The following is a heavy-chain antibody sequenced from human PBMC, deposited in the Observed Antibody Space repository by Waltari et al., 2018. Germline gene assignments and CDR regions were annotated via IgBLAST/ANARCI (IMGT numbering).Heavy chain of an antibody. CDR2: SSWNSGSI. D-gene: IGHD3-22*01. V-gene: IGHV3-9*01. J-gene: IGHJ4*02. Sequence: EVQLVESGGGLVQPGRSLRLSCAASGFTFDDYAMHWVRQAPGKGLEWVSGSSWNSGSIGYADSVKGRFTISRDNAKNSLYLQMNSLRAEDTALYYCAKDTPPYYDSSGYYSHWGQGTLVTVSS. CDR3: AKDTPPYYDSSGYYSH. CDR1: GFTFDDYA.